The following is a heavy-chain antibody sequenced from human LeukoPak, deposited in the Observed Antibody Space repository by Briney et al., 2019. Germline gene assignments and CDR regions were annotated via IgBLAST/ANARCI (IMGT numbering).Heavy chain of an antibody. J-gene: IGHJ3*02. CDR1: GGSISSSSYC. CDR2: IYYSGST. D-gene: IGHD3-9*01. V-gene: IGHV4-39*07. Sequence: SETLSLTCTVSGGSISSSSYCWGWIRQPPGKGLEWIGSIYYSGSTYYNPSLKSRVTISVDTSKNQFSLKLSSVTAADTAVYYCASDRVTTIFGLDAFDIWGQGTMVTVSS. CDR3: ASDRVTTIFGLDAFDI.